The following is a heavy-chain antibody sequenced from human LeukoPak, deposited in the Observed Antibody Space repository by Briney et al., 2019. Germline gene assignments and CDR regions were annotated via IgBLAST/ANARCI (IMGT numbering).Heavy chain of an antibody. Sequence: GGSLRLSCAASGLTFSSYEMNWVRQAPGKGLEWVANIKQDGSEKYYVDSVKGRFTISRDNTKNSLYLQMNSLRAEDTAVYYCARFWYGSGSYRVFDYWGQGTLVTVSS. J-gene: IGHJ4*02. CDR3: ARFWYGSGSYRVFDY. CDR2: IKQDGSEK. V-gene: IGHV3-7*04. D-gene: IGHD3-10*01. CDR1: GLTFSSYE.